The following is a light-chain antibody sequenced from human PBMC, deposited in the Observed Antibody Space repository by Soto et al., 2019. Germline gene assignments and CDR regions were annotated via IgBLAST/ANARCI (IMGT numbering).Light chain of an antibody. CDR1: QGISSY. J-gene: IGKJ2*01. CDR3: QQLNSYPTA. CDR2: AAS. V-gene: IGKV1-9*01. Sequence: IQLTQSPSSLSASVGDRVTVTCRASQGISSYLAWYQQQPGKAPKLLIYAASTLQRGVSSRFSGSGSGTDFTLTISSMQPEDFSTYYFQQLNSYPTAFGQVTKLEI.